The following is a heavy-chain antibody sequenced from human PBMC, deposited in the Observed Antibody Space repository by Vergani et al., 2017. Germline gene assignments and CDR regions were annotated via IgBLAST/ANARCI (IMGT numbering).Heavy chain of an antibody. V-gene: IGHV3-15*07. J-gene: IGHJ6*03. CDR3: VRTYYDFWSGYYFYMDV. Sequence: EVQLVESGGGLVKPGGSLRLSCAASGFTFSNAWMNWVRQAPGKGLEWVGRIKSKTDGGTTDYAAPVKGRFTISRDDSKNTLYLQMKSLKTEDTAVYYCVRTYYDFWSGYYFYMDVWGKGTTVTVSS. D-gene: IGHD3-3*01. CDR1: GFTFSNAW. CDR2: IKSKTDGGTT.